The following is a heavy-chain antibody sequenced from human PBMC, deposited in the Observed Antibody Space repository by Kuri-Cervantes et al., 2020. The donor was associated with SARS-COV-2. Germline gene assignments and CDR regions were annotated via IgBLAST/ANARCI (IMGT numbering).Heavy chain of an antibody. J-gene: IGHJ4*02. CDR2: IIPVFGTA. D-gene: IGHD2-21*02. CDR3: ARWGVVTNSFDY. CDR1: GGTLSSFA. V-gene: IGHV1-69*05. Sequence: SVKVSCKASGGTLSSFAISWVRQAPGQGLEWMGGIIPVFGTARYPQRFQGRVTMTTDESTTTACMELSSLRSEDTAVYYCARWGVVTNSFDYWGQGTLVTSPQ.